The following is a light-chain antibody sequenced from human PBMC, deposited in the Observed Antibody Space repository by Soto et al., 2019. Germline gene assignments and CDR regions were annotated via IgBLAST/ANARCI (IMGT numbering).Light chain of an antibody. J-gene: IGLJ2*01. CDR2: NNN. Sequence: QSVLTQPPSASGTPGQRVTISCSGSSSNIGSNTVNWYQQLPGTAPKLLIYNNNQRPSGVPDRFSGSKSGTSASLAISGLQSEDAADYYCAAWDDSLNGVRFGGGTKLTVL. CDR3: AAWDDSLNGVR. CDR1: SSNIGSNT. V-gene: IGLV1-44*01.